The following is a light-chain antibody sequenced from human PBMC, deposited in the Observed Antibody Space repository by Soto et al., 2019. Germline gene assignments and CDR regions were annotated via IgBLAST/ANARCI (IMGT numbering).Light chain of an antibody. CDR3: QQYDSSPCT. Sequence: EIVLTQSPGTLSLSPGERATLSCRASQSVSSSFLAWYQQKPGQAPRLLIYGASSRATGIPERFIGSGSGTDFTLTIIRLEPEDFAVYYYQQYDSSPCTFGQGTKVEIK. CDR2: GAS. J-gene: IGKJ1*01. V-gene: IGKV3-20*01. CDR1: QSVSSSF.